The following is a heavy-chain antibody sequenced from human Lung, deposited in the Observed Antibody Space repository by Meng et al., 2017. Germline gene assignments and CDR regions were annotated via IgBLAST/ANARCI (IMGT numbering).Heavy chain of an antibody. Sequence: NLGSPGKVSCNAPGCRFCQSVIGWVRQDPGQGLEWMVGINGVFGTTDYAQKFQGRATITTDESTSTVYMELSRLTSEDTAVYFCARKAGNCISTTCYSLDYWGQGALVTVSS. D-gene: IGHD2-2*01. J-gene: IGHJ4*02. CDR1: GCRFCQSV. V-gene: IGHV1-69*05. CDR3: ARKAGNCISTTCYSLDY. CDR2: INGVFGTT.